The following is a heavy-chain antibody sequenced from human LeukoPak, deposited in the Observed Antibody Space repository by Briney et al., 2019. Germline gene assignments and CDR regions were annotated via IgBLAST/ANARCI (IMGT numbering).Heavy chain of an antibody. Sequence: SVKVSCKASGGTFSSYAISWVRQAPGQGLEWMGGIIPIFGTANYAQKFQGRVTITTDESTSTAYMELSSLRSEDTAVYYCARASYDYVWGSYPVTPLDYWGQGTLVIVSS. J-gene: IGHJ4*02. D-gene: IGHD3-16*02. V-gene: IGHV1-69*05. CDR3: ARASYDYVWGSYPVTPLDY. CDR1: GGTFSSYA. CDR2: IIPIFGTA.